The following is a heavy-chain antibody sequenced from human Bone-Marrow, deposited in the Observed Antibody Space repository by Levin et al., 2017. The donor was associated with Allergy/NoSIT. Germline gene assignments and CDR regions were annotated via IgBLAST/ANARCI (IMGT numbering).Heavy chain of an antibody. D-gene: IGHD5-18*01. CDR2: ISYDGSNK. Sequence: RGSLRLSCAASGFTFSSYGMHWVRQAPGKGLEWVAVISYDGSNKYYADSVKGRFTISRDNSKNTLYLQMNSLRAEDTAVYYCAKEHTAMADYYYYGMDVWGQGTTVTVSS. CDR1: GFTFSSYG. CDR3: AKEHTAMADYYYYGMDV. V-gene: IGHV3-30*18. J-gene: IGHJ6*02.